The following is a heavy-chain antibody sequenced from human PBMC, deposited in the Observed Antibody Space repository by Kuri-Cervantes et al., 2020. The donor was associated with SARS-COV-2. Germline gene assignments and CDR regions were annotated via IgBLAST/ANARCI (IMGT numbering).Heavy chain of an antibody. Sequence: GGSLRLSCAASGFIFSDSYTSWVRQAPGKGLEWVSYISSSSSYSYYADSVKGRFTISRDNAKNSLYLQMNSLRAEDTAVYYCARHYGSGSYSFMHVWGKGTPVTVSS. CDR1: GFIFSDSY. CDR2: ISSSSSYS. CDR3: ARHYGSGSYSFMHV. J-gene: IGHJ6*03. V-gene: IGHV3-11*06. D-gene: IGHD3-10*01.